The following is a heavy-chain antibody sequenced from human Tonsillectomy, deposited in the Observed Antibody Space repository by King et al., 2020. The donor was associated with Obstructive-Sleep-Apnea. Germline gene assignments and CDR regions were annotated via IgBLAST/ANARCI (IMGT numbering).Heavy chain of an antibody. CDR3: AGVQSAARPPFDY. J-gene: IGHJ4*02. D-gene: IGHD6-6*01. Sequence: QLQESGPGLVKPSGTLSLTCAVSGDSISRSNWWSWVRQPPGKGLEWIGEIYHSGITNYNPSLKSRVTISVDKSKNQFSLKLNSVTAADTALYYCAGVQSAARPPFDYWGQGALVTVSS. CDR1: GDSISRSNW. CDR2: IYHSGIT. V-gene: IGHV4-4*02.